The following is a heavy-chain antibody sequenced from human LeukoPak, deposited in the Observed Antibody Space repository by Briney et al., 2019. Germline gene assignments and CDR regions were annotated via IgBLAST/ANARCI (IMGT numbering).Heavy chain of an antibody. CDR2: IYYTGNT. V-gene: IGHV4-59*01. CDR1: GGSISNSF. Sequence: PSETLSLTCTVSGGSISNSFWSWIRQPPGKGLEWIAYIYYTGNTKYNPSLKSRVTISVDTSKNQFSLRLSSVTAADTAVYYCARDSGSSPAFDYWGQGTLVTVSS. CDR3: ARDSGSSPAFDY. J-gene: IGHJ4*02. D-gene: IGHD1-26*01.